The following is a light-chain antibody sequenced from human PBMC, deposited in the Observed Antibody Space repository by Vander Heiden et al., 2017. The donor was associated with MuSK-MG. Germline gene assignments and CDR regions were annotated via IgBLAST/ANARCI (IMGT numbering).Light chain of an antibody. V-gene: IGLV2-14*01. J-gene: IGLJ2*01. CDR1: SSDVGVYNY. CDR2: DVS. Sequence: QSALTQPASVSGSPGQSITISCTGTSSDVGVYNYVYWYQQHPGKAPKLMIYDVSNRPSGVSNRFSGSKSGNTASLTISGLQAEDEDDYYCSSYTSSSTVVFGGGTKLTVL. CDR3: SSYTSSSTVV.